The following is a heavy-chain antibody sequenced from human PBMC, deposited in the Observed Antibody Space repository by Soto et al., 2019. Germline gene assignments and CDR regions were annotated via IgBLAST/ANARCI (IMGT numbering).Heavy chain of an antibody. Sequence: SETLSLTCTVSGGSISSGGYYWSWIRQHPGKGLEWIGYIYYSGSTYYNPSLKSRVTISVDTSKNQFSLKLSSVTAADTAVYYCARVLGNYYDSSGFPFDYWGQGTLVTVSS. V-gene: IGHV4-31*03. CDR1: GGSISSGGYY. J-gene: IGHJ4*02. CDR3: ARVLGNYYDSSGFPFDY. CDR2: IYYSGST. D-gene: IGHD3-22*01.